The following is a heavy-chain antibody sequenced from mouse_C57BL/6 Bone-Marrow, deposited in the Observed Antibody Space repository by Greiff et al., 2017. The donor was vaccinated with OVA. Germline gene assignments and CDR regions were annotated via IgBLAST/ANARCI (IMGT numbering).Heavy chain of an antibody. V-gene: IGHV1-81*01. J-gene: IGHJ2*01. CDR2: IYPRSGNT. Sequence: VQLQQSGAELARPGASVKLSCKASGYTFTSYGISWVKQRTGQGLEWIGAIYPRSGNTYYNEKFKGKATLTADKSSSTAYMELRSLTSEDSAVYFCARGRIYFDYWGQGTTLTVSS. CDR3: ARGRIYFDY. CDR1: GYTFTSYG.